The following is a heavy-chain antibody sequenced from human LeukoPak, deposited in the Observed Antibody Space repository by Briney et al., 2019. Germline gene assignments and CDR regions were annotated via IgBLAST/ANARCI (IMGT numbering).Heavy chain of an antibody. Sequence: SSETLSLTCTVSGGSFSGRSYYWAWIRQSPGKGLEWIGSIYSGGSTFYTPSLKSRVTISVDTSKNQFSLKLSSVTAADTAVYYCARQSMNWGYTTGAFDIWGQGTMVTVSS. D-gene: IGHD1-1*01. CDR1: GGSFSGRSYY. J-gene: IGHJ3*02. V-gene: IGHV4-39*01. CDR2: IYSGGST. CDR3: ARQSMNWGYTTGAFDI.